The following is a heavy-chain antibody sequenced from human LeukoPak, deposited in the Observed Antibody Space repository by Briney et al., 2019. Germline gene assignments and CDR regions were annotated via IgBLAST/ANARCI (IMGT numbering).Heavy chain of an antibody. CDR2: IYYSGGT. D-gene: IGHD3-22*01. V-gene: IGHV4-39*01. CDR3: ASVTCGSGTYCYDSSGYFDY. Sequence: PSETLSLTCTVSGGSISSSSYYWGWIRQPPGKGLEWIGSIYYSGGTYYNPSLKSRVTISVDTSNNQFSLKLSSVTAADTAVYYCASVTCGSGTYCYDSSGYFDYRGQGTLVTVSS. J-gene: IGHJ4*02. CDR1: GGSISSSSYY.